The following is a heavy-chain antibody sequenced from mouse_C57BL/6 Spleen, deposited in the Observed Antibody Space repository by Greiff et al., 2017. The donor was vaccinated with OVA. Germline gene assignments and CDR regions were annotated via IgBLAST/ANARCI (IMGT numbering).Heavy chain of an antibody. J-gene: IGHJ3*01. CDR2: ISSGSSTI. CDR3: AKELGPSFAY. Sequence: EVMLVESGGGLVKPGGSLKLSCAASGFTFSDYGMHWVRQAPEKGLEWVAYISSGSSTIYYADTVKGRFTISRDNAKNNLFLQMTSLRSEDTAMYYCAKELGPSFAYWGQGTLVTVSA. D-gene: IGHD4-1*01. CDR1: GFTFSDYG. V-gene: IGHV5-17*01.